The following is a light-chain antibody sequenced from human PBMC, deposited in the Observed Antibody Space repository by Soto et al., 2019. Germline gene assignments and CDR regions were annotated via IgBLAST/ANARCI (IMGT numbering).Light chain of an antibody. CDR2: GTS. V-gene: IGKV3-15*01. CDR3: QQRSNWPPVIT. J-gene: IGKJ4*01. CDR1: QNISRS. Sequence: EIVMTQSPVTLSVSPGERATLSCRASQNISRSLAWYQQKPGQGPSLLIYGTSTRAGGVPARFSGGGSGTEFTLTITSLQSEDFAVYYCQQRSNWPPVITFGGGTKVEIK.